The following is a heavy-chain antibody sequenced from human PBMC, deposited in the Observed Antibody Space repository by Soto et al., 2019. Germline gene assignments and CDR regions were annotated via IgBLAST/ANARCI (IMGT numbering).Heavy chain of an antibody. CDR2: IYRSGST. CDR1: GDSVRNQY. J-gene: IGHJ6*03. D-gene: IGHD3-16*01. Sequence: TSETLSLTCTVSGDSVRNQYWSWIRRPPGRGLEWIGYIYRSGSTKYNPSLKSRLTISVDTSKNQFSLKLSSVTAADTAVYYCARTLDYGHMDVWGKGTRVTVP. CDR3: ARTLDYGHMDV. V-gene: IGHV4-4*09.